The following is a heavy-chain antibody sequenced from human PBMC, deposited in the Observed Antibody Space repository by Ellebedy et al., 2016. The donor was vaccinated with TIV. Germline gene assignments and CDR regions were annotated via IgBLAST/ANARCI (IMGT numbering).Heavy chain of an antibody. Sequence: SETLSLTXNVSGGSMSSYYWNWIRRPPGKGLEWIGYIYYSGSTNYNPSLKSRVTISVDTSKNQFSLKLSSVTAADTAVYYCASLYSSGWYSLDYWGQGTLVTVSS. D-gene: IGHD6-19*01. J-gene: IGHJ4*02. CDR2: IYYSGST. CDR3: ASLYSSGWYSLDY. V-gene: IGHV4-59*01. CDR1: GGSMSSYY.